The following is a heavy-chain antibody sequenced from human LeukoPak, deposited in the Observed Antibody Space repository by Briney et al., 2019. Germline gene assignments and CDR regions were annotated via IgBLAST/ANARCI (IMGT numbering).Heavy chain of an antibody. D-gene: IGHD2-15*01. Sequence: ASVKVSCKASGYTFTEYGITWVRQAPGQGLEWMGWISCYNGNTNYAQKLQGRVTTTTDTSTSTAYMELRSLRSDDTALYYCGSGIAATFELYSDYWGQGTLVTVSS. CDR3: GSGIAATFELYSDY. V-gene: IGHV1-18*01. CDR2: ISCYNGNT. CDR1: GYTFTEYG. J-gene: IGHJ4*02.